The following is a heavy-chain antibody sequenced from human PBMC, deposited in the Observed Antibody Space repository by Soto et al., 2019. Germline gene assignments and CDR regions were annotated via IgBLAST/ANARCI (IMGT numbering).Heavy chain of an antibody. CDR3: ARDWCTGDSCYSRFDS. J-gene: IGHJ3*02. CDR1: GFPFSSYG. Sequence: GGSLRLSCAASGFPFSSYGMHWVRQAPGKGLEGVAVIWCDGSNKYYLDSVKGRFTISRDNSKNKLYLQMNSLRAEDTAVYYCARDWCTGDSCYSRFDSWGQGTMVTVSS. D-gene: IGHD2-15*01. CDR2: IWCDGSNK. V-gene: IGHV3-33*01.